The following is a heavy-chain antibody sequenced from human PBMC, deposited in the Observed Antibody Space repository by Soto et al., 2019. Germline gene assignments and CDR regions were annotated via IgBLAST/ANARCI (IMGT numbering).Heavy chain of an antibody. D-gene: IGHD3-3*01. CDR1: GYSFTSYW. CDR3: ARIKEGYYDFWSRSPLNYYYYGMDV. Sequence: LKISCKGSGYSFTSYWISWVRQMPGKGLEWMGRIDPSDSYTNYCPSFQGHVTISADKSISTAYLQWSSLKASDTAMYYCARIKEGYYDFWSRSPLNYYYYGMDVWGQGTTVTVSS. J-gene: IGHJ6*02. CDR2: IDPSDSYT. V-gene: IGHV5-10-1*01.